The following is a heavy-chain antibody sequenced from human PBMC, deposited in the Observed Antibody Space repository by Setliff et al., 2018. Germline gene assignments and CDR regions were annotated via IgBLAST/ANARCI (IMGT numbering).Heavy chain of an antibody. Sequence: GSLRLSCAASGFIFSGSAIHWVRQASGKGLEWVSYISRSSAPIYYADSVKGRFTISRDNAKNSLYLQMHSVRAEDTAVYYCARPPNIVVVVAAKDAFDIWGQGTMVTVSS. CDR1: GFIFSGSA. CDR2: ISRSSAPI. CDR3: ARPPNIVVVVAAKDAFDI. D-gene: IGHD2-15*01. V-gene: IGHV3-48*04. J-gene: IGHJ3*02.